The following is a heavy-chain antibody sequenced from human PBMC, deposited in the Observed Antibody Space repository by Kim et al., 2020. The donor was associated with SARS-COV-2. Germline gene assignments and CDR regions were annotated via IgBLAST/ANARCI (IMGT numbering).Heavy chain of an antibody. J-gene: IGHJ4*02. CDR1: GFTFSSYA. D-gene: IGHD3-3*01. CDR3: AKLRITIFGVVTSADDY. CDR2: ISYDGSNK. V-gene: IGHV3-30-3*02. Sequence: GGSLRLSCAASGFTFSSYAMHWVRQAPGKGLEWVAVISYDGSNKYYADSVKGRFTISRDNSKNTLYLQMNSLRAEDTAVYYCAKLRITIFGVVTSADDYWGQGTLVTVSS.